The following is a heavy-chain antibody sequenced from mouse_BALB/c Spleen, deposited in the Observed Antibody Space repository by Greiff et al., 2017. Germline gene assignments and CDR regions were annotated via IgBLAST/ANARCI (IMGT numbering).Heavy chain of an antibody. V-gene: IGHV1-82*01. J-gene: IGHJ4*01. Sequence: VQGVESGPELVKPGASVKISCKASGYAFSSSWMNWVKQRPGQGLEWIGRIYPGDGDTNYNGKFKGKATLTADKSSSTAYMQLSSLTSVDSAVYFCANGNPYYYAMDYWGQGTSVTVSS. CDR3: ANGNPYYYAMDY. CDR1: GYAFSSSW. CDR2: IYPGDGDT. D-gene: IGHD2-1*01.